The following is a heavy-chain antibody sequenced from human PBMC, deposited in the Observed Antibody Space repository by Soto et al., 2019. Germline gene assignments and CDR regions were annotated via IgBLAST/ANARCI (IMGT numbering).Heavy chain of an antibody. Sequence: VQSGAEVKKPGASVKVSCKASGDTFISSGISWVRQAPGQGLEWMGWISGYKGDTNYAQKFQGRVTMTTDTSTSTAYMELTSLTPGDSAIYYCARIEYCSGGNCYSAFDIWGQRTLVTVSS. D-gene: IGHD2-15*01. CDR2: ISGYKGDT. V-gene: IGHV1-18*01. CDR1: GDTFISSG. J-gene: IGHJ3*02. CDR3: ARIEYCSGGNCYSAFDI.